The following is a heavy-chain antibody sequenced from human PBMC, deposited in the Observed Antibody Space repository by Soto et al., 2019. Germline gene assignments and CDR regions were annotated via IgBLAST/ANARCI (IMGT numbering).Heavy chain of an antibody. CDR1: GYTYISYS. V-gene: IGHV1-3*01. CDR3: ARERWGSGCSWRDR. CDR2: INVGNGNT. Sequence: ASVKVSCKASGYTYISYSMHWVRQAPGQRLEWMGWINVGNGNTKYSQNLQGRVTIYQDTSASTTYMELSSLTSEDTAMYYCARERWGSGCSWRDRWGRGTLVTVSS. J-gene: IGHJ5*02. D-gene: IGHD6-19*01.